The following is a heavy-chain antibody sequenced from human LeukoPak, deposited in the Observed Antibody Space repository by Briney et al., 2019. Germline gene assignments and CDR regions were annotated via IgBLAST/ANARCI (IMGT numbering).Heavy chain of an antibody. CDR1: DESSNGYY. CDR3: ASGSWSRRFAP. CDR2: MNDSGRT. V-gene: IGHV4-34*01. D-gene: IGHD1-14*01. J-gene: IGHJ5*02. Sequence: PSETLSLTCAVYDESSNGYYWSWIRQPPGKGLEWIGEMNDSGRTTYNPSLESRATISAERSKNQFSLKLTSVTAADTAVYYCASGSWSRRFAPWGQGTLVTVSS.